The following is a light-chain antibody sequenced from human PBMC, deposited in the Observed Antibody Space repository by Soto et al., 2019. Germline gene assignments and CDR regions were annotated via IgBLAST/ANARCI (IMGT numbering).Light chain of an antibody. V-gene: IGKV1-5*02. CDR3: QQYDTSPLT. Sequence: DIQMTQSPSSLSASVGDRVTIICRASQSVSTRLAWYQQKPGKAPKVLIYDASSWAGGVPSRFTGSGSGTEFTLTINSLQPDDFATYYCQQYDTSPLTFGGGTKVEVK. CDR2: DAS. J-gene: IGKJ4*01. CDR1: QSVSTR.